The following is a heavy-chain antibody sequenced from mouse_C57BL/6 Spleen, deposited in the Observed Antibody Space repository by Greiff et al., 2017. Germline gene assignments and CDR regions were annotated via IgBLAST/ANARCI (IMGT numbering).Heavy chain of an antibody. CDR2: IHPNSGST. CDR1: GYTFTSYW. D-gene: IGHD1-1*01. V-gene: IGHV1-64*01. J-gene: IGHJ2*01. Sequence: QVQLQQPGAELVKPGASVKLSCTASGYTFTSYWMHWVKQRPGQGLEWIGMIHPNSGSTNYNEKFKSKATLTVYKSSSTAYMQLSSLTSEDSAVYYCALYYYGPYVDYWGQGTTLTVSS. CDR3: ALYYYGPYVDY.